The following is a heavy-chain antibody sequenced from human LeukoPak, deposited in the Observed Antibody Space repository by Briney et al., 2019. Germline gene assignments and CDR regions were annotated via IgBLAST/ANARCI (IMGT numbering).Heavy chain of an antibody. CDR3: ARNSGDS. CDR1: GGSISNFY. CDR2: IYSSGNT. V-gene: IGHV4-4*07. D-gene: IGHD4-23*01. J-gene: IGHJ4*02. Sequence: SETLSLTCAVSGGSISNFYWSWIRQPAGKGLEWIGRIYSSGNTVYNPSLKSRVTMSLDAPKNQLSLKLRSVTAADTAVYYCARNSGDSWGQGTLVTVSS.